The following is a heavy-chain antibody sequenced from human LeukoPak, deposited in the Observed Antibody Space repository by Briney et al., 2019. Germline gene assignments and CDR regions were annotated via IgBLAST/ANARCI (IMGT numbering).Heavy chain of an antibody. V-gene: IGHV4-59*01. CDR3: ARIAVAGIFDY. J-gene: IGHJ4*02. Sequence: SETLSLTCTVSGGSISNYYWSWIRQPPGKGLEWIGYIYYSGSTNYNPSLKSRVTISVDTSKNLFSLKLSSVTAADTAVYYCARIAVAGIFDYWGQGTLVTVSS. D-gene: IGHD6-19*01. CDR1: GGSISNYY. CDR2: IYYSGST.